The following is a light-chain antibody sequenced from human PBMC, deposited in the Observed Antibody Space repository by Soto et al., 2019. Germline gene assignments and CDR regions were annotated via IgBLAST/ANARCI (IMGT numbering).Light chain of an antibody. V-gene: IGKV1-5*03. Sequence: DIQMTQSPSTLSASLGDRVTITCRASQSISSWLAWYQQKPGKTPNLLIYKASSLESGVPSSFSGSGSGTEFTLTISSLQHEDFANYYCQQLNSYSALTFGGGTKVDIK. CDR3: QQLNSYSALT. J-gene: IGKJ4*01. CDR1: QSISSW. CDR2: KAS.